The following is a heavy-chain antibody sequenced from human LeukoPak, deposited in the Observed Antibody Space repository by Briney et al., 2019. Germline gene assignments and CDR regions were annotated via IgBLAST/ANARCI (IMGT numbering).Heavy chain of an antibody. V-gene: IGHV3-66*01. CDR1: GFTVSSNF. D-gene: IGHD2-21*02. Sequence: GGSLRLSCAASGFTVSSNFMSWVRQAPGKGLEWVSVIYSGGSTYYADSVKGRFTISRDNSKNTLYLQMNSLRAEDTAVYYCARVEAPRDKAFGIWGQGTMVTVSS. CDR2: IYSGGST. CDR3: ARVEAPRDKAFGI. J-gene: IGHJ3*02.